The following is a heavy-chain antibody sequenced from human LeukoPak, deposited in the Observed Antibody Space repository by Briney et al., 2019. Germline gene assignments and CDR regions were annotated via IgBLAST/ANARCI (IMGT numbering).Heavy chain of an antibody. CDR2: IFHTAPT. D-gene: IGHD3-10*01. Sequence: SETLSLTCAVSRGSISSGDFPWRWIRQPPGKGLGWIGYIFHTAPTSYNPSLKSRVTISVHMPRNQLSPRLTSVTAADTAVYYCARGFYGAGSHFDYWGQGTLVTVSS. CDR3: ARGFYGAGSHFDY. V-gene: IGHV4-30-2*01. CDR1: RGSISSGDFP. J-gene: IGHJ4*02.